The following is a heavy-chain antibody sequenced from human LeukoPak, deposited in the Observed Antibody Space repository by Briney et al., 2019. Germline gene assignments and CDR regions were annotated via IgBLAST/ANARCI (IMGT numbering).Heavy chain of an antibody. CDR1: GGSISSSSYY. D-gene: IGHD6-19*01. V-gene: IGHV4-39*07. CDR2: IYYSGST. J-gene: IGHJ6*03. CDR3: ARVLSSGWYDYYYYYMDV. Sequence: SETLSLTCTVSGGSISSSSYYWGWIRRPPGKGLEWIGSIYYSGSTYYNPSLKSRVTISVDTSKNQFSLKLSSVTAADTAVYYCARVLSSGWYDYYYYYMDVWGKGTTVTVSS.